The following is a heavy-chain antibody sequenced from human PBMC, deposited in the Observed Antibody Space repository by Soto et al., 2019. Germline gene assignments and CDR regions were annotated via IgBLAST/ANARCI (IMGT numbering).Heavy chain of an antibody. J-gene: IGHJ6*02. CDR2: INHSGST. CDR1: GGSFSGYY. D-gene: IGHD6-19*01. Sequence: SETLSLTCAVYGGSFSGYYWSWIRQPPGKGLEWIGEINHSGSTNYNPSLKSRVTISVDTSKNQFSLKLSSVTAADTAVYYCARGQGAVASLYYYYYGMDVWGQGTTVT. V-gene: IGHV4-34*01. CDR3: ARGQGAVASLYYYYYGMDV.